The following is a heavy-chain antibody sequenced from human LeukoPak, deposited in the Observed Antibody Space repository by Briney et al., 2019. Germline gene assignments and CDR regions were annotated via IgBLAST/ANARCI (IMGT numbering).Heavy chain of an antibody. J-gene: IGHJ5*02. V-gene: IGHV3-30*04. CDR1: GFTFSNYA. Sequence: PGGSLRLSCAASGFTFSNYAMHWVRQAPGKGLEWVAVISCGGSKLYYADSVKGRFTISRHKSNNTLYLQMNSQRAENTAVYYCTRDLRSSKYGDYDWFDAWGQGTLVTVSS. CDR3: TRDLRSSKYGDYDWFDA. CDR2: ISCGGSKL. D-gene: IGHD4-17*01.